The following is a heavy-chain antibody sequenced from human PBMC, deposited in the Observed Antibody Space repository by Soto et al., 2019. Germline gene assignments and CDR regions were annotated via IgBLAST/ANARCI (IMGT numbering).Heavy chain of an antibody. CDR1: GFTFSDYY. Sequence: GGSLRLSCAASGFTFSDYYMSWIRQAPGKGLGWVSYISSSGSTIYYADSVKGRFTISRDNAKNSLYLQMNSLRAEDTAVYYCARGQKGFLEWSPLYYYGMDVWGQGTRVTVSS. CDR3: ARGQKGFLEWSPLYYYGMDV. CDR2: ISSSGSTI. J-gene: IGHJ6*02. V-gene: IGHV3-11*01. D-gene: IGHD3-3*01.